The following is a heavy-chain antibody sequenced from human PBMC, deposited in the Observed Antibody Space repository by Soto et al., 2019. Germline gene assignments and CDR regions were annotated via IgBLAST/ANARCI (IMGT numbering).Heavy chain of an antibody. J-gene: IGHJ4*02. Sequence: GGSLRLSCAASGFTFSSYWMSWVRQAPGKGLEWVANIKQDGSEKYYVDSVKGRFTISRDNAKNSLYLQMNSLRAEDTAVYYCARSPILITFGGVKGGRDYFDYWGQGTLVTVSS. D-gene: IGHD3-16*01. V-gene: IGHV3-7*01. CDR3: ARSPILITFGGVKGGRDYFDY. CDR2: IKQDGSEK. CDR1: GFTFSSYW.